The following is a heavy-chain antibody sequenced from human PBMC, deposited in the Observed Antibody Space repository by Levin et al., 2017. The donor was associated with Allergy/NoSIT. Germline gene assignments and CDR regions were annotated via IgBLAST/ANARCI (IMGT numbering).Heavy chain of an antibody. J-gene: IGHJ3*02. CDR1: GFTFSSYG. Sequence: GGSLRLSCAASGFTFSSYGMHWVRQAPGKGLEWVAVIWYDGSNKYYADSVKGRFTISRDNSKNTLYLQMNSLRAEDTAVYYCARDNYIVAMNDAFDIWGQGTMVTVSS. D-gene: IGHD5-12*01. CDR2: IWYDGSNK. V-gene: IGHV3-33*01. CDR3: ARDNYIVAMNDAFDI.